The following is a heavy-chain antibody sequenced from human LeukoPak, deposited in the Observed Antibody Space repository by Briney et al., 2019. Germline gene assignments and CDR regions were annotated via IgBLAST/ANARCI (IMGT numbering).Heavy chain of an antibody. J-gene: IGHJ4*02. CDR1: GVSFSGYY. CDR2: INHSGST. V-gene: IGHV4-34*01. CDR3: ARGLSAIVY. D-gene: IGHD2-15*01. Sequence: NPSETLSLTCAVYGVSFSGYYWSWIRQPPGKGLEWIGEINHSGSTNYNPSLKSRVTISVDTSKNQFSLKLSSVTAADTAVYYCARGLSAIVYWGQGTLVTVSS.